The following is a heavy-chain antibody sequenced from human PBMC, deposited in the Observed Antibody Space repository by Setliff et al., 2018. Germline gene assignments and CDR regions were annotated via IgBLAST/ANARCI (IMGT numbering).Heavy chain of an antibody. CDR2: INHSGST. V-gene: IGHV4-34*01. D-gene: IGHD3-10*01. CDR3: ARHVGIRGRGYNYYYYYMDV. Sequence: SETLSLTCAVSGASFSDYYWTWIRQSPGKGLEWIGEINHSGSTNYNPSLKSRVTISLDTSKNQFSLRLSSVTAADTAVYYCARHVGIRGRGYNYYYYYMDVWGKGTTVTVSS. J-gene: IGHJ6*03. CDR1: GASFSDYY.